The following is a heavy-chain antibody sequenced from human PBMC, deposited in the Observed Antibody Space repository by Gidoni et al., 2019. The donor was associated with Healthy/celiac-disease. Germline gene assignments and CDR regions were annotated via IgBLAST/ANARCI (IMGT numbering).Heavy chain of an antibody. D-gene: IGHD6-6*01. CDR1: GGSFSGYY. J-gene: IGHJ4*02. CDR2: INHSGST. Sequence: QVQLQQWGAGLLKPSETLSLTCAVYGGSFSGYYWSWIRQPPGKGLEWIGEINHSGSTNYNPSLKSRVTISVDTSKNQFSLKLSSVTAADTAVYYCARRRGIAARRNVYYFDYWGQGTLVTVSS. CDR3: ARRRGIAARRNVYYFDY. V-gene: IGHV4-34*01.